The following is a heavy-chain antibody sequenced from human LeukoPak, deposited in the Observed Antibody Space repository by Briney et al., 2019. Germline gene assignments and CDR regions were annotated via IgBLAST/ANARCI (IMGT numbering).Heavy chain of an antibody. V-gene: IGHV3-7*01. J-gene: IGHJ4*02. CDR2: IKQDGSEK. CDR1: GFTVSSNY. CDR3: ASWLRTTVTAYYFDY. D-gene: IGHD4-17*01. Sequence: GGSLRLSCAASGFTVSSNYMSWVRQAPGKGLEWVANIKQDGSEKYYVDSVKGRFTISRDNAKNSLYLQMNSLRAEDTAVYYCASWLRTTVTAYYFDYWGQGTLVTVSS.